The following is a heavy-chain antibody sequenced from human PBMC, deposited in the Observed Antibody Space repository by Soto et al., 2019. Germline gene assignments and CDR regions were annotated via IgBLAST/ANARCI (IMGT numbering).Heavy chain of an antibody. D-gene: IGHD3-9*01. CDR2: IYWDDDK. Sequence: QITLKESGPTLVKPTQTLTLTCTFSGFSLSTSGVGVGWIRQPPGKALEWLALIYWDDDKRYSPSLKSRLTNTNHTSKNQLVLTMTNMHPVDTATYYCAHSSRILTGYYWSYDYWGQGTLVTVSS. CDR3: AHSSRILTGYYWSYDY. CDR1: GFSLSTSGVG. J-gene: IGHJ4*02. V-gene: IGHV2-5*02.